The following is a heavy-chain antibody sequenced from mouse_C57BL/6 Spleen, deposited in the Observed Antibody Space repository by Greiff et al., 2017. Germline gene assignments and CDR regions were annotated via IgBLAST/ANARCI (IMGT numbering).Heavy chain of an antibody. J-gene: IGHJ1*03. CDR1: GYAFSSSW. CDR2: IYPGDGDT. Sequence: QLQQSGPELVKPGASVKISCKASGYAFSSSWMNWVKQRPGKGLEWIGRIYPGDGDTNYKGKVKGKATLTADKSSSTAYMQLSSLTSEDSAVYFCARERGYYDYDGYFDVWGTGTTVTVSS. CDR3: ARERGYYDYDGYFDV. V-gene: IGHV1-82*01. D-gene: IGHD2-4*01.